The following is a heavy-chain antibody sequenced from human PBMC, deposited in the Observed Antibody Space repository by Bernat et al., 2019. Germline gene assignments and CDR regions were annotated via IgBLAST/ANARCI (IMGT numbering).Heavy chain of an antibody. CDR3: ARDQASNWFDP. V-gene: IGHV3-33*01. Sequence: QVQLVESGGGVVQPGRSLRLSCAASGFTFSTYGMHWVRQAPGKGLEWVAVIWSDGSNKYYADSVKGRFTISRDNSNNTLYLQMTSLRAEDTAVYYCARDQASNWFDPWGQGTLVTVSS. J-gene: IGHJ5*02. CDR2: IWSDGSNK. CDR1: GFTFSTYG.